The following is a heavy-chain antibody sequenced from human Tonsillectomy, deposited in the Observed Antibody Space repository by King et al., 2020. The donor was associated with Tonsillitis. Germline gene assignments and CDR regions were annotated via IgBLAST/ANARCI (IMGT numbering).Heavy chain of an antibody. CDR2: IIPIFGTA. CDR3: ARAAKFGELSSFVWDAFDI. CDR1: GGTFSSYA. Sequence: VQLVQSGDEVKTPGSSVKVSCKASGGTFSSYAVSWVRQAPGQGLEWMGGIIPIFGTAKYAQKFQGRVTITADESTSTAYINLSSLRSEDTAVYYCARAAKFGELSSFVWDAFDIWGQGTMVTVSS. V-gene: IGHV1-69*01. J-gene: IGHJ3*02. D-gene: IGHD3-10*01.